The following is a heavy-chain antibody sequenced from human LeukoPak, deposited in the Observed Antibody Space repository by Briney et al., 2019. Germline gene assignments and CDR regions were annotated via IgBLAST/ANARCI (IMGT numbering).Heavy chain of an antibody. CDR2: IYYSGST. D-gene: IGHD6-13*01. CDR3: ARLGRDEQQLGRPYYFDY. CDR1: GGSISSSSYY. J-gene: IGHJ4*02. V-gene: IGHV4-39*01. Sequence: ETLSLTCTVSGGSISSSSYYWGWIRQPPGKGLEWIGSIYYSGSTYYNPSLKSRVTISVDTSKNQFSLKLSSVTAADTAVYYCARLGRDEQQLGRPYYFDYWGQGTLVTVSS.